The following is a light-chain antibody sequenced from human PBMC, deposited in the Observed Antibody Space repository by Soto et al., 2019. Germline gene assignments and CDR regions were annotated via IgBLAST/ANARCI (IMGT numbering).Light chain of an antibody. CDR3: QVWDSSSDLVV. CDR1: NIGSKS. CDR2: DDF. J-gene: IGLJ2*01. V-gene: IGLV3-21*02. Sequence: SYELTQPPSVSVAPGQTAKITCGGTNIGSKSVHWYQQRPGQAPVLVVYDDFDRPSGIPERFPGSNSGNTATLTISRVEAGDEADYFCQVWDSSSDLVVFGGGTKVTVL.